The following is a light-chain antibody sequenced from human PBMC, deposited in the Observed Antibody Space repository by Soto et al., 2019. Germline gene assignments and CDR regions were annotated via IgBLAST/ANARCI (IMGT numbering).Light chain of an antibody. Sequence: EIVMPQSPATLSVSPGERATLSCRASQSVSSNLAWYQQKPGQAPRLLIYGASTRATGIPARFSGSGSVTEFTLTISSLQSEDVAVYYCQQYNNWWTFGQGTKVEIK. CDR3: QQYNNWWT. V-gene: IGKV3-15*01. CDR1: QSVSSN. J-gene: IGKJ1*01. CDR2: GAS.